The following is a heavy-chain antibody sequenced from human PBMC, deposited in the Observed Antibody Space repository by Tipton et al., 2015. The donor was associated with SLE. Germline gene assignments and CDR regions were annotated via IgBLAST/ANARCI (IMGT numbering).Heavy chain of an antibody. J-gene: IGHJ5*02. CDR3: AREGYYGSGWFDP. Sequence: TLSLTCAVYGGSFSGYYWSWIRQPPGKGLEWIGEINHSGSTNYNPSLKSRVTISVDTSKNQFSLKLSSVTAADTAVYYCAREGYYGSGWFDPWGQGTLVTVSS. CDR2: INHSGST. D-gene: IGHD3-10*01. CDR1: GGSFSGYY. V-gene: IGHV4-34*01.